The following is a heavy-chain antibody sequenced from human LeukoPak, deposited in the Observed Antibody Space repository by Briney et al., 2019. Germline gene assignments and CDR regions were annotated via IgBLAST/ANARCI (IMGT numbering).Heavy chain of an antibody. CDR2: ISSRSTYI. Sequence: PGGSLRLSCAASGFTFSSYEMNWVRQAPGKGLEWVSSISSRSTYIYYADSVKGRFTISRDNAKNSLYLQMNNLRAEDTAMFYCATSMDQDVDAFHIWGQGTMVTVSS. D-gene: IGHD2-2*01. CDR1: GFTFSSYE. V-gene: IGHV3-21*01. CDR3: ATSMDQDVDAFHI. J-gene: IGHJ3*02.